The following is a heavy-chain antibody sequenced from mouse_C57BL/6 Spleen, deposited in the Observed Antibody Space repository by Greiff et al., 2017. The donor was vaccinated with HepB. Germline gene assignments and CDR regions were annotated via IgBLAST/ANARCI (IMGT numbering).Heavy chain of an antibody. D-gene: IGHD1-1*01. V-gene: IGHV1-67*01. CDR1: GYTFTDYA. CDR3: AINSHITTVVATNY. Sequence: VKLMESGPELVRPGVSVKISCKGSGYTFTDYAMHWVKQSHAKSLEWIGVISTYYGDASYNQKFKDKATMTVDKSSSTAYMELARLTSEDSAVYYCAINSHITTVVATNYWGQGTTLTVSS. CDR2: ISTYYGDA. J-gene: IGHJ2*01.